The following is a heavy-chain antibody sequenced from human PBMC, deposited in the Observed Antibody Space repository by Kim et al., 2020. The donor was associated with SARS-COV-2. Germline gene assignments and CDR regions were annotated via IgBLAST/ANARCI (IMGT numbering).Heavy chain of an antibody. CDR3: AKSHHSWAGYYLDS. J-gene: IGHJ4*02. V-gene: IGHV3-9*01. D-gene: IGHD6-13*01. CDR2: TI. Sequence: TIAYADSMKGRLTISRDNAKNSMYRQMNSLSAEDTALYYCAKSHHSWAGYYLDSWGQGTLVTVSS.